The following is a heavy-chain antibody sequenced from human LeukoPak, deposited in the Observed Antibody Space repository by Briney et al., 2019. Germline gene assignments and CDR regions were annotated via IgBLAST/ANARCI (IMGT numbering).Heavy chain of an antibody. CDR2: INHSGST. CDR3: ARGRTAVAEDY. V-gene: IGHV4-34*01. J-gene: IGHJ4*02. CDR1: GGSFSGYY. D-gene: IGHD6-19*01. Sequence: SETLSLTCAVYGGSFSGYYWSWIRQPPGKGLEWIGEINHSGSTNYNPSLKSRVTISVDTSKNQFSLKLSSVTAADTAVYYCARGRTAVAEDYWGQGTLVTVSS.